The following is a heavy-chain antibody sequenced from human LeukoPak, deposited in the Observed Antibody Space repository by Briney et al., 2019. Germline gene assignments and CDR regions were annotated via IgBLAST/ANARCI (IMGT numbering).Heavy chain of an antibody. Sequence: ALRLSCAASGFTFDDYAMHWVRQAPGKGLEWVSGISWNSGSIGYADSVKGRFTISRDNAKNSLYLQMNSLRAEDMALYYCAKGGGAYCSSTSCSLFDYWGQGTLVTVSS. D-gene: IGHD2-2*01. CDR1: GFTFDDYA. CDR2: ISWNSGSI. V-gene: IGHV3-9*03. J-gene: IGHJ4*02. CDR3: AKGGGAYCSSTSCSLFDY.